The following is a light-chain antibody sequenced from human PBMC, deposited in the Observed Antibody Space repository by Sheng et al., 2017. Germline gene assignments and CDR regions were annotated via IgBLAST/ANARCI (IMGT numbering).Light chain of an antibody. CDR2: KTS. Sequence: QTVVTQEPSLTVSPGGTVTLTCASSTGAVTSGYYPNWFQQKPGQAPRALIYKTSNIHSWTPARFSGSLLGGKAALTLSGEQPEDEAEYYCLLYYGGAWVFGGGTKLTVL. CDR1: TGAVTSGYY. CDR3: LLYYGGAWV. V-gene: IGLV7-43*01. J-gene: IGLJ3*02.